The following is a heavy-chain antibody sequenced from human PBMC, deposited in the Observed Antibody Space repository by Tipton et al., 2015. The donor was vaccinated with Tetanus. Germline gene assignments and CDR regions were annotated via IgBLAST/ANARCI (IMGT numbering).Heavy chain of an antibody. CDR3: TSSLNTWYYYGVDV. CDR1: GFTVSSNY. J-gene: IGHJ6*02. D-gene: IGHD3-16*01. V-gene: IGHV3-53*01. CDR2: IYSGGRT. Sequence: GSLRLSCAASGFTVSSNYMSWVRQAPGKGLEWVSIIYSGGRTYYADSVKGRFTISRDNSKNMLFLQMNSTRAEDTAVYYCTSSLNTWYYYGVDVWGQGSTVTVSS.